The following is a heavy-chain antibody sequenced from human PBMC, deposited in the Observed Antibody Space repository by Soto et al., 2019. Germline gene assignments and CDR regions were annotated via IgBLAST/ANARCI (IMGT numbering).Heavy chain of an antibody. J-gene: IGHJ5*02. Sequence: ASVKVSCKASGYTFTSYGISWVRQAPGQGLEWVGWISAYNGNTNYAQKLQGRVTVTTDTSTSTGYMELRSLRSDDTAVYYCARSYDILTGYDRFDPWGHGTLVTVS. D-gene: IGHD3-9*01. CDR2: ISAYNGNT. CDR1: GYTFTSYG. V-gene: IGHV1-18*01. CDR3: ARSYDILTGYDRFDP.